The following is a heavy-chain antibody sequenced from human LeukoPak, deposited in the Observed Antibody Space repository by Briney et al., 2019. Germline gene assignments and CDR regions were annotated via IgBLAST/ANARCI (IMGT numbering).Heavy chain of an antibody. CDR3: ARVTAVAGTSVGVDA. Sequence: GGSLRLSCAASGFTFSRYWMTWVRQAPGKGLVWVSRINSDASVTTYADSVKGRFTISRDNAKNTLYLQMNSLRAEDTAVYYCARVTAVAGTSVGVDAWGQGILVTVS. CDR1: GFTFSRYW. D-gene: IGHD6-19*01. CDR2: INSDASVT. J-gene: IGHJ4*02. V-gene: IGHV3-74*01.